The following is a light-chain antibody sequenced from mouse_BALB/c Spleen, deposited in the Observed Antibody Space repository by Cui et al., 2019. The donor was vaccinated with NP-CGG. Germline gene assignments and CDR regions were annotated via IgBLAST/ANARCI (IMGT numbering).Light chain of an antibody. CDR2: GTN. V-gene: IGLV1*01. CDR1: TGAVTTSNY. Sequence: QAVVTQESAPTTSPGETVTLTCRSSTGAVTTSNYANWVQEKPYHLFTGLIGGTNNRAPGVPARFSGSLIGDKAALTITGAQTEDEAIYFCALWYSNHWVFGGGTKLTVL. J-gene: IGLJ1*01. CDR3: ALWYSNHWV.